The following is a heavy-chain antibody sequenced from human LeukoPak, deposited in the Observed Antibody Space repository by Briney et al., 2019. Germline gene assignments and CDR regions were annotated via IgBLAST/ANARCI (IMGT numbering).Heavy chain of an antibody. CDR1: GYTFTSYD. Sequence: ASVKVSCKASGYTFTSYDINWVRQATGQGLEWMGWMNPNSGNTGYAQKFQGRVTITRNTSISTAYMELSSLRSEDTAVYYCGGQAGNDAFDIWGQGTMVTVSS. CDR3: GGQAGNDAFDI. J-gene: IGHJ3*02. V-gene: IGHV1-8*01. CDR2: MNPNSGNT. D-gene: IGHD6-19*01.